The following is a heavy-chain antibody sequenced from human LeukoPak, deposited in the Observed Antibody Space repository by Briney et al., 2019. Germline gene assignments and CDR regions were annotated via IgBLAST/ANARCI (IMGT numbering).Heavy chain of an antibody. D-gene: IGHD3-3*01. CDR1: GGSFSGYY. CDR2: INHSGST. V-gene: IGHV4-34*01. CDR3: ARVGTSQDYDFWSGFGEDYYYMDV. Sequence: SETLSLTCAVYGGSFSGYYWSWIRQPPGKGLEWIGEINHSGSTNYNPSLKSRVTISVDTSKNQFSLKLSSVTAADTAVYYCARVGTSQDYDFWSGFGEDYYYMDVWGKGTTVTVSS. J-gene: IGHJ6*03.